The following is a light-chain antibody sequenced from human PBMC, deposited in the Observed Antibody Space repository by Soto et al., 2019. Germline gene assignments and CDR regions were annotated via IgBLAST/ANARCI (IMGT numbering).Light chain of an antibody. CDR2: DVS. CDR3: TSYTASDTLV. Sequence: QSALTQPASVSGSPGQSITISCTGTTNDVGAYNYVSWYQNHPGKAPRLMIFDVSDRPSGVSNRFSGSKSGNTASLTISGLQAEDEADYYCTSYTASDTLVFGGGTKLTVL. CDR1: TNDVGAYNY. J-gene: IGLJ2*01. V-gene: IGLV2-14*03.